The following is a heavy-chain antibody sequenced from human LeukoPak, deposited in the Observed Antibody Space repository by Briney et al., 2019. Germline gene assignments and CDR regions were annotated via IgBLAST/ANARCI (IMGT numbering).Heavy chain of an antibody. J-gene: IGHJ4*02. V-gene: IGHV4-38-2*02. CDR3: AREKGENYESSGYVDY. CDR2: IYHSGST. CDR1: GYSISSGYY. Sequence: SSETLSLTCTVSGYSISSGYYWGWIRPPPGKGLEWIGNIYHSGSTYYNPSLKSRAAISVDTSKNQFSLKLSPVTAADTAVYYCAREKGENYESSGYVDYWGQGTLVTVSS. D-gene: IGHD3-22*01.